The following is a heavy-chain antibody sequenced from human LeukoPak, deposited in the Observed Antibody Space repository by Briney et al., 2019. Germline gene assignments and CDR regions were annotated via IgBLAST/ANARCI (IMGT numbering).Heavy chain of an antibody. V-gene: IGHV1-2*02. Sequence: ASVKVSCKASGYTFTGYYMHWVRQAPGQGLEWMGWINPNSGGTNYAQKFQGRVTMTRDTSISTAYMELSGLRSDDTAVYYCARTRRWFGEEGWFDPWGQGTLVTVSS. J-gene: IGHJ5*02. CDR1: GYTFTGYY. D-gene: IGHD3-10*01. CDR2: INPNSGGT. CDR3: ARTRRWFGEEGWFDP.